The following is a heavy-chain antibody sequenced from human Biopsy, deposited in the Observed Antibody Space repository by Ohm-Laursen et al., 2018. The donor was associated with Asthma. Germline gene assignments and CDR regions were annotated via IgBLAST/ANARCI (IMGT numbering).Heavy chain of an antibody. V-gene: IGHV1-18*01. CDR3: ARAVDYSHYYGIDV. CDR1: GYTFNSTG. CDR2: IGVYNGNT. Sequence: SVKVSCKTSGYTFNSTGITWVRQAPGQGLEWMGWIGVYNGNTKVAQKLQDRVTMITDTSTSTAYMELRSLRSDDTAVYFCARAVDYSHYYGIDVWGQGTTVTVS. J-gene: IGHJ6*02. D-gene: IGHD3-10*01.